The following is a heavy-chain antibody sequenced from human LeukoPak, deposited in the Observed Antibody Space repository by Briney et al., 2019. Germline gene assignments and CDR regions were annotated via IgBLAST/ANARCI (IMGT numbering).Heavy chain of an antibody. Sequence: ASVKVSCKASGYTFTSYGICWVRQAPGQGLEWMGWISPYNGNTNYAQKLQGRVTMTTDTSTSTAYMELRSLRSDDTAVYYCARSRPVLRYFDWLLSAYFDYWGQGTLVTVSS. CDR1: GYTFTSYG. V-gene: IGHV1-18*01. J-gene: IGHJ4*02. CDR3: ARSRPVLRYFDWLLSAYFDY. CDR2: ISPYNGNT. D-gene: IGHD3-9*01.